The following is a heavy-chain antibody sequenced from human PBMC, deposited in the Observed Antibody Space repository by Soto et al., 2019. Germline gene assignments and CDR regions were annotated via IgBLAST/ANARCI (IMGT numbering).Heavy chain of an antibody. V-gene: IGHV1-2*02. J-gene: IGHJ6*02. CDR3: ARVDWNYDYYYYGMDV. CDR1: GYIFTDCY. CDR2: INPNSGGT. Sequence: ASVKVSCKSSGYIFTDCYIHWVRQAPGQGLEWMGWINPNSGGTNYAQKFQGRVTMTRDTSISTAYMELSRLRSDDTAVYYCARVDWNYDYYYYGMDVWGQGTTVTVSS. D-gene: IGHD1-7*01.